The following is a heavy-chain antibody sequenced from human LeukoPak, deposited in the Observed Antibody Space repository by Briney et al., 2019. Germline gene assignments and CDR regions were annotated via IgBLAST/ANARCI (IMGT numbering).Heavy chain of an antibody. CDR2: ISYDGSNK. J-gene: IGHJ1*01. CDR1: GFTFSSYG. Sequence: GGSLRLSCAASGFTFSSYGMHWVRQAPGQGLEWVAVISYDGSNKYYADSVKGRFTISRDNSRNTLYLQMNSLRAEDTAVYHCVKDVDGSGYNPTGYFQHWGQGTLVTVSS. D-gene: IGHD3-22*01. V-gene: IGHV3-30*18. CDR3: VKDVDGSGYNPTGYFQH.